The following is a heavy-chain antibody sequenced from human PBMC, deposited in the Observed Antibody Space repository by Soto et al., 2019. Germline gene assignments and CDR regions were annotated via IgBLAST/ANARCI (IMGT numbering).Heavy chain of an antibody. V-gene: IGHV4-31*03. D-gene: IGHD2-21*02. Sequence: SETLSLTCTVSGGCISSGGYYWSWIRQHPGKGLEWIGYIYYSGSTYYNPSLKSRVTISVDTSKNQFSLKLSSVTAADTAVYYCSRELRLGGNSGFDYWGQRTLVTVSS. J-gene: IGHJ4*02. CDR1: GGCISSGGYY. CDR2: IYYSGST. CDR3: SRELRLGGNSGFDY.